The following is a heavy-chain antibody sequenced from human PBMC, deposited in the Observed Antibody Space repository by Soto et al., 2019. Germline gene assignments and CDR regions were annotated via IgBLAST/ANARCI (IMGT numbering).Heavy chain of an antibody. CDR1: GFTVSYFC. J-gene: IGHJ4*02. D-gene: IGHD1-7*01. V-gene: IGHV3-30-3*01. Sequence: GGSLGLSCAASGFTVSYFCLHWVRQAPGKGLEWVAFISSDGGKAYYADSMKGRFTISRDNSKNTLDLQMNSLKPEDTAVYYCARDWAWNYDYWGQGTLVTVSS. CDR2: ISSDGGKA. CDR3: ARDWAWNYDY.